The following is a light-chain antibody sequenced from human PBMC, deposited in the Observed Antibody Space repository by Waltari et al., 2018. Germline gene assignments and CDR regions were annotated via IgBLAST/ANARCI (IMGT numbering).Light chain of an antibody. Sequence: AIRMTQSPSSLSASIGDRVTISCRASQGVSTYLAWYQQKPGKAPSLFIHAASTLQSGVPSRVSGSGTGTDFTLTITCLQSEDFATYYCQQYHDYPWTFGQGTKVDI. CDR1: QGVSTY. J-gene: IGKJ1*01. CDR3: QQYHDYPWT. CDR2: AAS. V-gene: IGKV1-8*01.